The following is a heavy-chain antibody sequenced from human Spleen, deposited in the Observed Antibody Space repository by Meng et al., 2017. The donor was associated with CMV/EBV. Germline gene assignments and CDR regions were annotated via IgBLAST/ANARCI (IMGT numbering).Heavy chain of an antibody. CDR1: GFTFSSYG. Sequence: GESLKISCAASGFTFSSYGMHWVRQAPGKGLEWVAFIRYDGSNKYYADSVKGRFTISRDNSKNTLYLQMSSLRAEDTAVYYCAKGSGGAQDYYYYYGMDVWGQGTTVTVSS. CDR3: AKGSGGAQDYYYYYGMDV. D-gene: IGHD3-16*01. J-gene: IGHJ6*02. V-gene: IGHV3-30*02. CDR2: IRYDGSNK.